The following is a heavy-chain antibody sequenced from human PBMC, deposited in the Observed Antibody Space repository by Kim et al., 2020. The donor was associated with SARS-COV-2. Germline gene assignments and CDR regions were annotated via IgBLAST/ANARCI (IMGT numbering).Heavy chain of an antibody. V-gene: IGHV3-66*01. CDR2: IHTGGAT. CDR3: SRNDWFDP. J-gene: IGHJ5*02. CDR1: GFSVSGDY. Sequence: GGSLRLSCAVSGFSVSGDYMNWVRQAPGKGLECVSVIHTGGATFYADSVKGRFTISRDSSKNTLYLQMNSLRVEDTAVYYCSRNDWFDPWGQGTLGTVSS.